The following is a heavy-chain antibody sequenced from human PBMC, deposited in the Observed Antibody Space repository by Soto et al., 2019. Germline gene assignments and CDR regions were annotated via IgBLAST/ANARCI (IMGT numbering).Heavy chain of an antibody. CDR2: IIPILGIA. Sequence: GASVKVSCEASGGTFSSSTISWVRQAPGQGLEWMGRIIPILGIANYAQKFQGRVTITADKSTSTAYMELSSLRSEDTAVYYCARDRGSGSGPWFDPWGQGTLVTVSS. D-gene: IGHD3-10*01. CDR3: ARDRGSGSGPWFDP. V-gene: IGHV1-69*04. CDR1: GGTFSSST. J-gene: IGHJ5*02.